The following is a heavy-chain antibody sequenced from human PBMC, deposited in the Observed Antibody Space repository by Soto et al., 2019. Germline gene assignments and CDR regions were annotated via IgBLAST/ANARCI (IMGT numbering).Heavy chain of an antibody. CDR3: AREDTDSSGYYYDYYYYGMDV. V-gene: IGHV3-21*01. D-gene: IGHD3-22*01. Sequence: GGSLRLSCAASGFTFSSYSMNWVRQAPGKGLEWVSSISSSSSYIYYADSVKGRFTISRDNAKNSLYLQMNSLRAEDTAVYYCAREDTDSSGYYYDYYYYGMDVWGQGTTVTVSS. CDR2: ISSSSSYI. J-gene: IGHJ6*02. CDR1: GFTFSSYS.